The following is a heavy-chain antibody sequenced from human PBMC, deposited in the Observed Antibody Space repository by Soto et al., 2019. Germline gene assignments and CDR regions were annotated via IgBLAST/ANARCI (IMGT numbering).Heavy chain of an antibody. V-gene: IGHV1-69*12. CDR3: GRRIQLERADFYYGMDV. Sequence: QVQLVQSGAEVKKPGSSVKVSCKASGGTFSSYAISWVRQAPGQGLEWMGGIIPIFGTANYAQKFQGRVTITADESTSTAYMELSSLSTEGRAVYYCGRRIQLERADFYYGMDVWGQGTTVTVSS. CDR2: IIPIFGTA. D-gene: IGHD1-1*01. CDR1: GGTFSSYA. J-gene: IGHJ6*02.